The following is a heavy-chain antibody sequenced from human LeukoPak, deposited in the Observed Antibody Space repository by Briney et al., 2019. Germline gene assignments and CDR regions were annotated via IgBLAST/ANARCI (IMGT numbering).Heavy chain of an antibody. J-gene: IGHJ4*02. Sequence: SETLSLTCTVSNGSISSSIYYWGWIRQPPEKGLEWIGTIYYSGTTYYNSSLESRVTLSVDTSKNQFSLKLSSVTVADTAVYYCARRMGGGLDYWGQGTLVTVSS. V-gene: IGHV4-39*01. CDR2: IYYSGTT. CDR3: ARRMGGGLDY. CDR1: NGSISSSIYY. D-gene: IGHD2-8*01.